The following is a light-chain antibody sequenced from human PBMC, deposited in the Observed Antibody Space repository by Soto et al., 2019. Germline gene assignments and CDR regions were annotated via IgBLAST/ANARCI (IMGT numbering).Light chain of an antibody. CDR2: KAS. V-gene: IGKV1-5*03. CDR3: QQANSFPLT. Sequence: DIQMTHSPSTLSGSVGDRVTITFRASQTISSWLAWYQQKPGKAPKLLIYKASTLKSGVPSRFSGSGSGTDFTLTISSLQPEDFATYYCQQANSFPLTFGGGTKVDIK. CDR1: QTISSW. J-gene: IGKJ4*01.